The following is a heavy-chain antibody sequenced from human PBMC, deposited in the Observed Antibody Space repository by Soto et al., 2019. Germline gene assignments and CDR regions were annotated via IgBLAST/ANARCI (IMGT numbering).Heavy chain of an antibody. J-gene: IGHJ4*02. CDR1: GFSFSTFW. Sequence: EVQLVESGGGVVQPGGSLRLSGEASGFSFSTFWMHWVRQAPGKGLVWVSRINSDGSSTYYADSVKGRVTISRDNAKNTLYLQLNSLRPEDTAVYYCARDFEYWGQGTLVTVSS. V-gene: IGHV3-74*01. CDR2: INSDGSST. CDR3: ARDFEY.